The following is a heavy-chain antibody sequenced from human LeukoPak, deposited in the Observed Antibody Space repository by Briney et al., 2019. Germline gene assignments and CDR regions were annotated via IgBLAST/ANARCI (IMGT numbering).Heavy chain of an antibody. J-gene: IGHJ5*02. Sequence: SETLSLTCAVYGGSFSDYYWTWIRQPPGRGLEWIGEVYHTGDTNYNPSLKTRVTISVDTSKNQFSLNLNSVTAADTSVYYCARGVVSTSRPPKNYFDPRGQGTLVTVSS. D-gene: IGHD2-2*01. V-gene: IGHV4-34*01. CDR2: VYHTGDT. CDR1: GGSFSDYY. CDR3: ARGVVSTSRPPKNYFDP.